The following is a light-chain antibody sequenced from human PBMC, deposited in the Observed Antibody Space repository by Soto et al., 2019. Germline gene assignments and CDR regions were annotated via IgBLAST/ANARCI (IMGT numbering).Light chain of an antibody. CDR3: CSYAGSSTLYV. CDR1: SSDVGNYNL. V-gene: IGLV2-23*01. J-gene: IGLJ1*01. Sequence: QSVLTQPASVSGSPGQSITISCTGTSSDVGNYNLVSWYQQHPGKATKLMIFEGSKRPSGVSNRFSGSKSGNTASLTISGLQAEDEADYYCCSYAGSSTLYVFGTGTKVTVL. CDR2: EGS.